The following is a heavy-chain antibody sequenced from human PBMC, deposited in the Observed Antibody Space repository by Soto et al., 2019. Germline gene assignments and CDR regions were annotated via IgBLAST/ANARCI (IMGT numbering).Heavy chain of an antibody. J-gene: IGHJ4*02. CDR2: ISGIGETI. CDR3: AKNSFSGSKRILDS. D-gene: IGHD1-26*01. CDR1: GFIFNDYA. Sequence: EVQLLESGGDSVQPGGSLRISCVASGFIFNDYAMTWVRQRPGKGLEWVSAISGIGETINYADSVRGRFTISRDNSRDTLFLQMDSLRPEDTAVYYCAKNSFSGSKRILDSWGQGTLVTVSS. V-gene: IGHV3-23*01.